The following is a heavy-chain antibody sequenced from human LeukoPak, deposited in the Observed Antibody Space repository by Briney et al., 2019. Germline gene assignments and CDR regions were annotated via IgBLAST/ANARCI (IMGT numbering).Heavy chain of an antibody. CDR2: IYYSGST. D-gene: IGHD2-15*01. J-gene: IGHJ5*02. CDR3: ARYCSGGSCYPRTFDP. Sequence: NSSQTLSLTCTVFGGSISSGDYYWSWIRQPPGKGLEWIGYIYYSGSTYYNPSLKSRVTISVDTSKNQFSLELSSVTAADTAVYYCARYCSGGSCYPRTFDPWGQGTLVTVSS. V-gene: IGHV4-30-4*01. CDR1: GGSISSGDYY.